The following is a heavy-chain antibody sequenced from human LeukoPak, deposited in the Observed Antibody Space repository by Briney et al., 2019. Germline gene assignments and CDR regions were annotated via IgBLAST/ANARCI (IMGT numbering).Heavy chain of an antibody. Sequence: KPSETLSLTCTVSGGSISSSSYYWGWIRQPPGKGLEWIGSIYYSGSTYYNPSLKSRVTISVDTSKNQFSLRLTSVTAADTAVYYCTRHEGRNRGNMVIVPAAIINWGQGTLVTVSS. CDR2: IYYSGST. D-gene: IGHD2-2*02. J-gene: IGHJ4*02. CDR1: GGSISSSSYY. CDR3: TRHEGRNRGNMVIVPAAIIN. V-gene: IGHV4-39*01.